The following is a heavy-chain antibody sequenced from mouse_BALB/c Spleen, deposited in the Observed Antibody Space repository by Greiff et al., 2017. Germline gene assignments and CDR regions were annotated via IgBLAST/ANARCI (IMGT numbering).Heavy chain of an antibody. V-gene: IGHV14-1*02. CDR2: IDPKNGNT. Sequence: EVKLMESGAELVRPGALVKLSCKASGFNIKDYYMHWVKQRPEQGLEWIGWIDPKNGNTIYDPKFQGKASITADTSSNTAYLQLSSLTSEDTAVYYCARGYDGYYGDYYAMDYWGQGTSVTVSS. CDR3: ARGYDGYYGDYYAMDY. J-gene: IGHJ4*01. D-gene: IGHD2-3*01. CDR1: GFNIKDYY.